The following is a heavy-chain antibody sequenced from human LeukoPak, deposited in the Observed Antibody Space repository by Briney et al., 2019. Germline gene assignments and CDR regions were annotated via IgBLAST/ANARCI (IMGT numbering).Heavy chain of an antibody. CDR3: ARDSSGYYHFDY. Sequence: SETLSLTCTVSGGSISSGSYYWGWIRQPPGKGLEWIGSIYYSGSTYYNPSLKSRVTMSVDTSKNQFSLKLSSVTAADTAVYYCARDSSGYYHFDYWGQGTLVTVSS. J-gene: IGHJ4*02. CDR2: IYYSGST. CDR1: GGSISSGSYY. D-gene: IGHD3-22*01. V-gene: IGHV4-39*07.